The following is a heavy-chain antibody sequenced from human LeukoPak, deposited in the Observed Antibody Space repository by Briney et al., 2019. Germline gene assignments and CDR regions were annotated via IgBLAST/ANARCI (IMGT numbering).Heavy chain of an antibody. J-gene: IGHJ4*02. CDR2: IHDSGST. V-gene: IGHV4-59*08. D-gene: IGHD1-26*01. Sequence: SETLSLTCTVSGGSISSYYWSWIREPPGKGLEWIGYIHDSGSTNYNPSLKSRVTISIDTSKNQFSLKLSSVTAADTAMYYCARHMYSGRYYGIDYWGQGTLVTVSS. CDR1: GGSISSYY. CDR3: ARHMYSGRYYGIDY.